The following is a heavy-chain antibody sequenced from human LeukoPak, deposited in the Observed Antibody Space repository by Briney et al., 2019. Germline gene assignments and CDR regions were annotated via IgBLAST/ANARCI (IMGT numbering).Heavy chain of an antibody. CDR3: ARDPTSDDYGDYGLGY. CDR1: GFTVNNNF. D-gene: IGHD4-17*01. J-gene: IGHJ4*02. V-gene: IGHV3-53*01. CDR2: IYGDGNT. Sequence: GGSLRPSCAASGFTVNNNFMSWVRQAPGKGLEWVSIIYGDGNTYYADSVKGRFTISRDNSKNTLYLQMNSLRAEDTAVYYCARDPTSDDYGDYGLGYWGQGTLVTVSS.